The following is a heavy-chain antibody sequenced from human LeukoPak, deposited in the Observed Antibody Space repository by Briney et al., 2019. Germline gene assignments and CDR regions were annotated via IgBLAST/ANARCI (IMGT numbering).Heavy chain of an antibody. D-gene: IGHD3-22*01. V-gene: IGHV4-4*07. CDR2: IYTSGST. CDR3: AREATYFYDSKADFDI. Sequence: SETLSLTCTASGGSISNSYWSWIRQPAGKGLEWIGRIYTSGSTNYNPSLKSRVTLSVDTSKNQFSLKLNSVTAADTAVYYCAREATYFYDSKADFDIWGQGTMVTVSS. CDR1: GGSISNSY. J-gene: IGHJ3*02.